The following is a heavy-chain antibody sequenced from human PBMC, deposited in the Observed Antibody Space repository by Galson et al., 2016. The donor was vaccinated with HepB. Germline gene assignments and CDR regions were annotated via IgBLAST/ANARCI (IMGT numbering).Heavy chain of an antibody. CDR1: GFTFNKYG. CDR2: DSVHGGRK. CDR3: AKRHEYCPPVGCSVDY. Sequence: SLRLSCAASGFTFNKYGMHWVRQAPGKGLEWVAADSVHGGRKWYADSVKGRFTISRDNPNNMLFLQMSSLRADDTAVYYCAKRHEYCPPVGCSVDYCGQGTLVSVSS. D-gene: IGHD2/OR15-2a*01. V-gene: IGHV3-30*18. J-gene: IGHJ4*02.